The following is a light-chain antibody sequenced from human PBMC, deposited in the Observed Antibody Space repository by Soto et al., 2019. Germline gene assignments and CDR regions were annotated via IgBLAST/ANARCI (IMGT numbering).Light chain of an antibody. Sequence: QSALTQPASVSGSPGQSITISCTGTSSDVGGYNYVSWYQQHPGKAPKFMIYDVSNRPSGVSIRFSGSKSGNTASLTISGLQDEDEADYYCSSYPTSNTRQIVSGTGTKLTVL. CDR1: SSDVGGYNY. CDR3: SSYPTSNTRQIV. J-gene: IGLJ1*01. CDR2: DVS. V-gene: IGLV2-14*01.